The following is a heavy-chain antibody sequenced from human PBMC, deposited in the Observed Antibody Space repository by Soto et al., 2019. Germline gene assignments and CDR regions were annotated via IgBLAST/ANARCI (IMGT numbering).Heavy chain of an antibody. J-gene: IGHJ6*02. V-gene: IGHV1-2*04. D-gene: IGHD6-13*01. CDR1: GYTFTGYY. CDR2: INPNSGGT. CDR3: VRDQVVVAAAGKEGYYYYGMDV. Sequence: ASVKVSCKASGYTFTGYYMHWVRQAPGQGLEWMGWINPNSGGTNYAQKFQGWVTMTRDTSISTAYMELSRLRSDDTAVYYCVRDQVVVAAAGKEGYYYYGMDVWGQGTTVTVSS.